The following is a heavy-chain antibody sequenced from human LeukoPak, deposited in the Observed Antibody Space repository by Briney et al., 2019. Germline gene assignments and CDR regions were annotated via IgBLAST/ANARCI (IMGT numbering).Heavy chain of an antibody. CDR3: ARRVRGSYRYFDY. Sequence: PSETLSLTCAVYGGSFSGYYWSWIRQPPGKGLEWIGEINHSGSTNYNPSLKSRVTISVDTSKNQFSLKLSSVTAADTAVYYCARRVRGSYRYFDYWGQGTLVTVSS. D-gene: IGHD3-16*02. J-gene: IGHJ4*02. CDR2: INHSGST. V-gene: IGHV4-34*01. CDR1: GGSFSGYY.